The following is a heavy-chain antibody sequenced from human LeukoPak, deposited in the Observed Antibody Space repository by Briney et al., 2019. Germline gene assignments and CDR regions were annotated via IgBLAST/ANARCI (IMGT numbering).Heavy chain of an antibody. J-gene: IGHJ4*02. D-gene: IGHD3-22*01. Sequence: SETLSLTCAVYGGSFSGDYWSWIRQPPGKGLEWIGEINHSGSTNYNPSLKSRVTISVDTSKNQFSLKLSSVTAADTAVYYCASSGYYYGKGDSWGQGTLVTVSS. CDR3: ASSGYYYGKGDS. V-gene: IGHV4-34*01. CDR2: INHSGST. CDR1: GGSFSGDY.